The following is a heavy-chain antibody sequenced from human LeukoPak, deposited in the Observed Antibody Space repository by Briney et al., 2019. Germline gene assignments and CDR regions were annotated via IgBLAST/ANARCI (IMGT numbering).Heavy chain of an antibody. CDR2: IYYSGST. CDR3: ARLYGYNFAVSRKYFDH. V-gene: IGHV4-39*01. J-gene: IGHJ4*02. D-gene: IGHD5-18*01. Sequence: PSETLSLTCTVSGGSISSSSNYWGWIRQPPGKGLEWIGSIYYSGSTYYNPSLESRVTISVDTSKNQFSLKLSSVTAADTAVYYCARLYGYNFAVSRKYFDHWGQGTLITVSS. CDR1: GGSISSSSNY.